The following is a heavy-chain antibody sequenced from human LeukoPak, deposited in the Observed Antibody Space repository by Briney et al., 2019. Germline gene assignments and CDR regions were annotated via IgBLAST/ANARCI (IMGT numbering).Heavy chain of an antibody. V-gene: IGHV3-66*01. CDR1: GFTFSSYW. Sequence: GGSLRLSCAASGFTFSSYWMSWVRQAPGKGLEWVSVIYSGGSTYYADSVKGRFTISRDNSKNTLYLQMNSLRAEDTAVYYCARVSGSGWYDDYWGQGTLVTVSS. D-gene: IGHD6-19*01. CDR2: IYSGGST. CDR3: ARVSGSGWYDDY. J-gene: IGHJ4*02.